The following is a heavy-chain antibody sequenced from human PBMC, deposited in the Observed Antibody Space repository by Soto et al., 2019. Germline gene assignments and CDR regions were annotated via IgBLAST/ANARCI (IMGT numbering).Heavy chain of an antibody. CDR2: IIPIFGTA. V-gene: IGHV1-69*13. D-gene: IGHD2-2*01. Sequence: SVKVSCKASGGTFSSYAISWVRQAPGQGLEWMGGIIPIFGTANYAQKFQGRVTITADESTSAAYMELSSLRSEDTAVYYCARHVPAAGYHYGMDVWGQGTTVTGSS. CDR1: GGTFSSYA. CDR3: ARHVPAAGYHYGMDV. J-gene: IGHJ6*02.